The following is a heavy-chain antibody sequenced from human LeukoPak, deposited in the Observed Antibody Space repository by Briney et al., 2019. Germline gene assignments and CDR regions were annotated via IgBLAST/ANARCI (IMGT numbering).Heavy chain of an antibody. V-gene: IGHV3-7*01. Sequence: GGSLRLSCAASGFTFSLYWMTWVRQSPGKGLEWVADINPDGSQKYSVDSVKGRFTISRDNAKNSLFLQMNSLRAEDTAVYYCARELEYCSGGSCYPTYDYFDYWGQGTLVTVSS. D-gene: IGHD2-15*01. CDR2: INPDGSQK. J-gene: IGHJ4*02. CDR1: GFTFSLYW. CDR3: ARELEYCSGGSCYPTYDYFDY.